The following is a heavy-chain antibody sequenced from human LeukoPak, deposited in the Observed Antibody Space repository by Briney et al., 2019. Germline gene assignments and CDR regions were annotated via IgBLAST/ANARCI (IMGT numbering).Heavy chain of an antibody. Sequence: PSETLSLTCTVSGGSISSYYWSWIRQPPGKGLEWIGYIYYSGSTNYNPSLKSRVTISVDTSKNQFSLKLSSVTAADTAVYYCARGSNLAVAGFDYWGQGTLVTVSS. D-gene: IGHD6-19*01. CDR3: ARGSNLAVAGFDY. CDR1: GGSISSYY. J-gene: IGHJ4*02. V-gene: IGHV4-59*01. CDR2: IYYSGST.